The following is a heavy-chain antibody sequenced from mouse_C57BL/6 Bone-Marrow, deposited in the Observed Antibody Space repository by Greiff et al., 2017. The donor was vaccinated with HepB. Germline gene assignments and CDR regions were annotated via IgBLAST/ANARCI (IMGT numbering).Heavy chain of an antibody. V-gene: IGHV8-12*01. J-gene: IGHJ3*01. Sequence: QVQLKESGPGILQSSQTLSLTCSFSGFSLSTSGMGVSWIRQPSGKGLEWLAHIYWDDDKRYNPSLKSRLTISKDTSRNQVFLKITSVDTADTATYYCARRDYYYGSTGFGFAYWGQGTLVTVSA. CDR3: ARRDYYYGSTGFGFAY. CDR1: GFSLSTSGMG. D-gene: IGHD1-1*01. CDR2: IYWDDDK.